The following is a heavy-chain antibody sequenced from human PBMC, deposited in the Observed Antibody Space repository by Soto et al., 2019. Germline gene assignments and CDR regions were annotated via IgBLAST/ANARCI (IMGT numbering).Heavy chain of an antibody. CDR1: GFFFPTYW. D-gene: IGHD4-17*01. J-gene: IGHJ3*02. CDR2: INQDGSEK. V-gene: IGHV3-7*03. Sequence: GGSLRLSSAASGFFFPTYWMSWVRQAPGKGLEWVGDINQDGSEKYHVDSVKGRFTISRDNPKNSLYLQMNSLRAEDTAIYYCTRGGDYGGRQDAFDIWGQGTMVTVSS. CDR3: TRGGDYGGRQDAFDI.